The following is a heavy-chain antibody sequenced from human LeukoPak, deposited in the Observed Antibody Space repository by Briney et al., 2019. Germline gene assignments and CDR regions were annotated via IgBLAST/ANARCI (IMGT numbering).Heavy chain of an antibody. CDR3: ARALNYYDSSGYYY. Sequence: ETLSLTCAVYGGSFSGYYWSWIRQPPGKGLEWIGEINHSGSTNYNPSLKSRVTISVDTSKNQFSLKLSSVTAADTAVYYCARALNYYDSSGYYYWSQGTLVTVSS. D-gene: IGHD3-22*01. V-gene: IGHV4-34*01. CDR1: GGSFSGYY. CDR2: INHSGST. J-gene: IGHJ4*02.